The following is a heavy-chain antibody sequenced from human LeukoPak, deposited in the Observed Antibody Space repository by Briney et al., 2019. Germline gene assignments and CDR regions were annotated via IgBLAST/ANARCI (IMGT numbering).Heavy chain of an antibody. Sequence: GGSLRLSCAASAFTFSSNGMHWVRQAPGKGLEWVAMISFDRINIHYADSVKGRFTISRDNSKNTLYLQMNSLRAEDTAVYYCARGLLRYSGYDYGFDYWGQGTLVTVSS. D-gene: IGHD5-12*01. V-gene: IGHV3-30*03. CDR2: ISFDRINI. J-gene: IGHJ4*02. CDR3: ARGLLRYSGYDYGFDY. CDR1: AFTFSSNG.